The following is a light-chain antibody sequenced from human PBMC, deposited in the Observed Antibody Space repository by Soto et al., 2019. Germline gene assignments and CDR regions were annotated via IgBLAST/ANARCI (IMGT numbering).Light chain of an antibody. CDR3: QQYYSTLTLT. CDR2: WAS. Sequence: DIVMTQSPDSLAVSLGERATINCKSSQSVLYSSNNKNYLSWYQQKPGQPPKLLIYWASTRESGVPDRFSGSGSRTDFTLTISSLQAEDVAVYYCQQYYSTLTLTFGGGTKVEIK. J-gene: IGKJ4*01. CDR1: QSVLYSSNNKNY. V-gene: IGKV4-1*01.